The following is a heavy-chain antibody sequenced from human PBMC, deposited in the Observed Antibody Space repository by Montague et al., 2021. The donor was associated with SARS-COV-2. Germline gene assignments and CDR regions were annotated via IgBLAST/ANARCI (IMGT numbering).Heavy chain of an antibody. CDR1: GGSMINNY. V-gene: IGHV4-59*01. J-gene: IGHJ6*02. CDR2: IYYTGST. CDR3: ARGGGRLQYSYYYGMDV. D-gene: IGHD5-12*01. Sequence: SENLSLTCSLSGGSMINNYWSWIRQPPGKGLEWMGYIYYTGSTDYNPSLESRATLSIDTPKNEFSLKLTSVTAADTAVYYCARGGGRLQYSYYYGMDVWGQGTTVTVSS.